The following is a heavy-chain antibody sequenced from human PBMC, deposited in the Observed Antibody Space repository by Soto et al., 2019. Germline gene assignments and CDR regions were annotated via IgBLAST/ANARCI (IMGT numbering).Heavy chain of an antibody. Sequence: QVQLVESGGGVVQPGRSLRVSCAASGFTFSSYGMHWVRQAPGKGLEWVAVISYDGSNKYYADSVKGRFTISRDNSKNTLYLRMNSLRAEDTAVYYCAKDRFYGSGSLTFYDYWGQGTLVTVSS. CDR3: AKDRFYGSGSLTFYDY. D-gene: IGHD3-10*01. CDR1: GFTFSSYG. CDR2: ISYDGSNK. J-gene: IGHJ4*02. V-gene: IGHV3-30*18.